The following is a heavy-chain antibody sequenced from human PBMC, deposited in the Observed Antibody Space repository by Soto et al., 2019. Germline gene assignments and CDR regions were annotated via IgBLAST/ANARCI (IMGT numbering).Heavy chain of an antibody. CDR2: IYYSGTT. CDR1: GGSISSSSYY. Sequence: TSDTLSLTCTVSGGSISSSSYYWIWIRQPPGKGLEWIGSIYYSGTTYYNPSLKSRVTISVDTSKDQFSLKLRSVTAADTAVYYCARQSPDYLGSVGWFDPWGQGXLVTVYS. J-gene: IGHJ5*02. CDR3: ARQSPDYLGSVGWFDP. D-gene: IGHD1-26*01. V-gene: IGHV4-39*01.